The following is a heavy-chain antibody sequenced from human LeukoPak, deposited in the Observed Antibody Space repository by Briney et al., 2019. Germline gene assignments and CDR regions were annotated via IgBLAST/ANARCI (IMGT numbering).Heavy chain of an antibody. CDR2: IYTSGST. Sequence: SESLSLTCTVSGGSISSYYWSWIRQPAGKGLGWIGRIYTSGSTNYNPSLKSRLTMSVDTSNNQFTLKLTSMTAADTAVYYCAREVNSSTWRPLDFWGQGTLVTVSS. CDR3: AREVNSSTWRPLDF. J-gene: IGHJ4*02. CDR1: GGSISSYY. D-gene: IGHD6-13*01. V-gene: IGHV4-4*07.